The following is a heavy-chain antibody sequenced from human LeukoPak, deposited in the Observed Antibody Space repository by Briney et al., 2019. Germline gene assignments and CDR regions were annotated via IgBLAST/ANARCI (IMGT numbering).Heavy chain of an antibody. J-gene: IGHJ4*02. CDR2: VSGSGGST. Sequence: GASLRLSCAASGFTFSSYAMIWVRQAPGKGLEWVSAVSGSGGSTYYADSVKGRFTISRDNSKNTLYLQMNSLRAEDTDIYYCAKGKWATPPGATIPPSHYFDYWGQGTLVTVAS. CDR3: AKGKWATPPGATIPPSHYFDY. CDR1: GFTFSSYA. V-gene: IGHV3-23*01. D-gene: IGHD1-26*01.